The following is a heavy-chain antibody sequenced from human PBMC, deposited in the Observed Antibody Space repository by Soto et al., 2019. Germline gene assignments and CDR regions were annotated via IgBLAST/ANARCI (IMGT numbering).Heavy chain of an antibody. Sequence: PGESLKLSCKGSGYSFTSYWISWVRQMPGKGLEWMGRIDPSDSYTNYSPSFQGHVTISADKSISIAYLQWSSLKASDTAMYYCAVVEYSSSSLYYYYYGMDVWGQGTTVTVSS. CDR3: AVVEYSSSSLYYYYYGMDV. V-gene: IGHV5-10-1*01. CDR1: GYSFTSYW. CDR2: IDPSDSYT. J-gene: IGHJ6*02. D-gene: IGHD6-6*01.